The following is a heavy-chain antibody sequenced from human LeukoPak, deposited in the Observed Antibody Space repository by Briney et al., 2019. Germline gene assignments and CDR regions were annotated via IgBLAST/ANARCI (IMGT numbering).Heavy chain of an antibody. CDR1: GYTFTSYD. V-gene: IGHV1-8*01. J-gene: IGHJ6*02. CDR3: ARSYYYYYGMDV. Sequence: GASVKVSCKASGYTFTSYDINWVRQATGQGLEWMGWMNPNSGNTGYAQKFQGRVTMTRNTSISTAYMELSSLRSEDTAVYYCARSYYYYYGMDVWGQGTTVTVSS. CDR2: MNPNSGNT.